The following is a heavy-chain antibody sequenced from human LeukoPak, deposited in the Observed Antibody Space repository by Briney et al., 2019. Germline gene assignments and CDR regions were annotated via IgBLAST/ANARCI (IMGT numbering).Heavy chain of an antibody. Sequence: GASVKVSCKASGYTFTSYDIHWVRQATGQGLEWMGWMNPNSGNTGYAQKFQGRVTMTRNTSISTAYMELSSLRSEDTAVYYCARAYYYDTPFDYWGQGTLVTVSS. V-gene: IGHV1-8*01. CDR1: GYTFTSYD. CDR3: ARAYYYDTPFDY. D-gene: IGHD3-22*01. J-gene: IGHJ4*02. CDR2: MNPNSGNT.